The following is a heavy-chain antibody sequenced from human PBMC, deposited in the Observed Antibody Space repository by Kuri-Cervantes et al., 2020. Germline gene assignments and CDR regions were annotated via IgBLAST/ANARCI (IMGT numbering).Heavy chain of an antibody. CDR2: MNPNSGNT. D-gene: IGHD6-13*01. Sequence: ASVKVSCKASGGTFSSYTISWVRQATGQGLEWMGWMNPNSGNTGYAQKFQGRVTMTRNTSISTAYMELSSLRSEDTAVYYCARGNLGGYMANWFDPWGQGTLVTVSS. CDR3: ARGNLGGYMANWFDP. CDR1: GGTFSSYT. J-gene: IGHJ5*02. V-gene: IGHV1-8*02.